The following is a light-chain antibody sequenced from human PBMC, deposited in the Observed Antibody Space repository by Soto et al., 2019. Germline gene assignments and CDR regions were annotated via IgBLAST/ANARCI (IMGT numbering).Light chain of an antibody. Sequence: QSALTQPASVSGSPGQSITISCTGTSSDVGSYNLVSWYQHHPGKAPKLIIYEGSKRPSGTSNRFSGSKSGNTASLTISGLQAEDEADYYCCSYAGSSTPSYVFGSGTKVTVL. CDR3: CSYAGSSTPSYV. V-gene: IGLV2-23*01. J-gene: IGLJ1*01. CDR2: EGS. CDR1: SSDVGSYNL.